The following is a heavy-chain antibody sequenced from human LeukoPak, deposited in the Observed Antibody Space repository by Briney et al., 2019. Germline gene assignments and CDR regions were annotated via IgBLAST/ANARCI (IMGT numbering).Heavy chain of an antibody. CDR2: IIPIFGTA. Sequence: ASVKVSCRASGGTFSSYGISWVRQAPGQGLEWMGGIIPIFGTANYAQKFQGRVTITADESTSTAYMELSSLRSVDTAVYYCARNYYDSSGYYLHPDYWGQGTLVTVSS. CDR1: GGTFSSYG. V-gene: IGHV1-69*01. D-gene: IGHD3-22*01. J-gene: IGHJ4*02. CDR3: ARNYYDSSGYYLHPDY.